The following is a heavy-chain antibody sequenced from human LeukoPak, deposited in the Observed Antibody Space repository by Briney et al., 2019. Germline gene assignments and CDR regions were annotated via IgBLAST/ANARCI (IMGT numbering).Heavy chain of an antibody. V-gene: IGHV1-2*02. D-gene: IGHD3-3*01. Sequence: ASVKVSCKASGYTFTGYYMHWVRQAPGQGLEWMGWINPNSGGTNYAQKFQGRVTMTRDTSISTAYMELSRLRSDDTAVYYCARGLEWLTRRHTWFDPWGKGTLVTVSS. CDR1: GYTFTGYY. CDR2: INPNSGGT. J-gene: IGHJ5*02. CDR3: ARGLEWLTRRHTWFDP.